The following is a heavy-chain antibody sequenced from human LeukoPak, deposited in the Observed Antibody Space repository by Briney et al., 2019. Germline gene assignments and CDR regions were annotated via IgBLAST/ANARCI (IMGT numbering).Heavy chain of an antibody. J-gene: IGHJ5*02. V-gene: IGHV3-7*03. CDR3: AKYPRGLLGNWFDP. CDR2: IKQDGSEK. CDR1: GFAFSSYW. D-gene: IGHD1-26*01. Sequence: GGSPRLSCAASGFAFSSYWMRWVRQAPGKGLEWVANIKQDGSEKYYVDSVKGRFTISRDNAKNSLYLQMNSLRAEDTAVYYCAKYPRGLLGNWFDPWGQGTLVTVSS.